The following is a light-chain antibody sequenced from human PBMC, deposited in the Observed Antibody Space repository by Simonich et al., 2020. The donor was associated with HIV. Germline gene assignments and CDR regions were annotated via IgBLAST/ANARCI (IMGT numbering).Light chain of an antibody. Sequence: DFVMTQSPDSLAVSLGARATISCKSSQSVLYSSNNKNYLAWYQQKPGQSPKLLIYWASTRESGVPDRFSGSGSATDFTLTISSLQAEDVAVYYCQQYYDKPYTFGQGTKLEIK. CDR2: WAS. CDR3: QQYYDKPYT. CDR1: QSVLYSSNNKNY. J-gene: IGKJ2*01. V-gene: IGKV4-1*01.